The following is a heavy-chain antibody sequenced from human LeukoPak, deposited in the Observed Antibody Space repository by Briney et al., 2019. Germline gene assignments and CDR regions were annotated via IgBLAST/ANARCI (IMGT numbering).Heavy chain of an antibody. V-gene: IGHV1-2*02. CDR1: GYTFTGYY. D-gene: IGHD2-2*01. J-gene: IGHJ5*02. CDR2: INPNSGGT. CDR3: ARRWDVASSTSCSA. Sequence: ASVKVSCKASGYTFTGYYMHWVRQAPGQGLEWMGWINPNSGGTNYAQKFQGRVTMTRDTSIRTAYMELSRLRSDDTAVYYCARRWDVASSTSCSAWGQGTLVTVSS.